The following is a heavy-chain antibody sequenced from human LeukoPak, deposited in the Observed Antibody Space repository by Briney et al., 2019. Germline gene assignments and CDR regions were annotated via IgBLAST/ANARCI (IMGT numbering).Heavy chain of an antibody. V-gene: IGHV1-2*02. CDR3: ARVHPDCSGGSCYYRFDP. Sequence: ASVKVSCKASGYTFTGYYMHWVRQAPGQGLEWMGWINPNSGSTNYAQKFQGRVTMTRDTSISTAYMELSRLRSDDTAVYYCARVHPDCSGGSCYYRFDPWGQGTLVTVSS. J-gene: IGHJ5*02. CDR2: INPNSGST. CDR1: GYTFTGYY. D-gene: IGHD2-15*01.